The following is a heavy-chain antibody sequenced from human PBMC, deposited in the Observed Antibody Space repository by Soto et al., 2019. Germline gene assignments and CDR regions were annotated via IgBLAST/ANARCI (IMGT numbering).Heavy chain of an antibody. V-gene: IGHV1-69*01. CDR2: IIPIFGTA. D-gene: IGHD2-15*01. J-gene: IGHJ5*02. CDR3: ARDAPYCSGGSCYSGWFDP. CDR1: GGTFSSYA. Sequence: QVQLVQSGAEVKKPGSSVKVSCKASGGTFSSYAISWVRQAPGQGLEWMGGIIPIFGTAKYAQKFQGRVTITADESTSTAYMELSSLRSEDTAVYYCARDAPYCSGGSCYSGWFDPWGQGTLVTVSS.